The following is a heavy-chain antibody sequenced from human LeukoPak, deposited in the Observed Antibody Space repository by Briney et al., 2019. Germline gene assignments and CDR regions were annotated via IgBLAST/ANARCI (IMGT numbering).Heavy chain of an antibody. Sequence: GGSLRLSCAASGFTVSSKYMTWVRQAPGKGVEWVSVIYRGGNTYYADSVKGRFSISRDNSKNTVYLQMNSLRAEDTAVYYCATFSYAGNAGGSAGSWGQGTLVTVSS. J-gene: IGHJ5*02. CDR3: ATFSYAGNAGGSAGS. CDR2: IYRGGNT. V-gene: IGHV3-53*01. CDR1: GFTVSSKY. D-gene: IGHD4-23*01.